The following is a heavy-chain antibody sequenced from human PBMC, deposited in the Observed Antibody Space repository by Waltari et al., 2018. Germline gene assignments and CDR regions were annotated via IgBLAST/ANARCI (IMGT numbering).Heavy chain of an antibody. J-gene: IGHJ3*01. Sequence: EVQLVESGGGLVQPGGSLRVSCTASGFTFRSSWLHWVRQVPGKGLVWVSRINSDGSGTSYADSAKGRFTISRDNAKNTLFLQMNSLRGEDTAVYYCASGNSHAFDLWGQGTMVTVSS. CDR3: ASGNSHAFDL. V-gene: IGHV3-74*01. D-gene: IGHD1-7*01. CDR1: GFTFRSSW. CDR2: INSDGSGT.